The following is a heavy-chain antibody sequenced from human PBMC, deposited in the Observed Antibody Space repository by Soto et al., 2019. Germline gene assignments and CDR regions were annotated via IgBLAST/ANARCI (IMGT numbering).Heavy chain of an antibody. Sequence: QVHLVQSGAEMKKPGSSVKVSCKVSGGDLTNSGISWVRQAPGQGLEWMGGIFPLLGMVDYSQKFQGRVTITAGEPTNTAYMDLGSLRSDDTAVSYCAKAHGAGFKSWGQGTLVIVSS. CDR1: GGDLTNSG. CDR3: AKAHGAGFKS. J-gene: IGHJ4*02. CDR2: IFPLLGMV. D-gene: IGHD1-26*01. V-gene: IGHV1-69*04.